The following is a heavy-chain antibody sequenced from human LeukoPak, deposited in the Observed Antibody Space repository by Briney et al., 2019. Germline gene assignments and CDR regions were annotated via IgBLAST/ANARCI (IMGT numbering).Heavy chain of an antibody. V-gene: IGHV4-61*02. CDR2: IYTSGST. D-gene: IGHD2-15*01. CDR1: GGSISSGSYY. Sequence: PSETLSLTCTVSGGSISSGSYYWSWIRQPAGKGLEWIGRIYTSGSTNYNPSLKSRVTISVDTSKNQFSLELSSVTAADTAVYYCARRSCSGGTCYESRGWFDSWGQGTLVTVSS. J-gene: IGHJ5*01. CDR3: ARRSCSGGTCYESRGWFDS.